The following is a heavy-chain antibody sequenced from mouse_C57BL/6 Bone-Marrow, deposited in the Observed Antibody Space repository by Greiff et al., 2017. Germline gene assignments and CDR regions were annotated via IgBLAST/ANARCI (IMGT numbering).Heavy chain of an antibody. CDR1: GFTFSDFY. CDR2: SRNKANDYTT. Sequence: EVQVVESGGGLVQSGRSLRLSCATSGFTFSDFYMEWVRQAPGKGLEWIAASRNKANDYTTEYSASVKGRFIVSRDTSQSILYLQMNALRAEDTAIYYCARDPITTVVGPYAMDYWGQGTSVTVSS. D-gene: IGHD1-1*01. J-gene: IGHJ4*01. CDR3: ARDPITTVVGPYAMDY. V-gene: IGHV7-1*01.